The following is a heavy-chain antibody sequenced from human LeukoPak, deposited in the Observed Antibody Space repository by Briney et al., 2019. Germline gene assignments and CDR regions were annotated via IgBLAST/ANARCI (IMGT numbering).Heavy chain of an antibody. CDR2: IYYSGST. J-gene: IGHJ3*02. Sequence: SETLSLTCTVSGGSISSYYWSWIRQPPGKGLEWIGYIYYSGSTNYNPSLESRATISVDMSKNHFPLKLSSVIVADTAVYYCAREKVAYCGGDSWCHAFDIWGQGTMVTVSS. CDR3: AREKVAYCGGDSWCHAFDI. V-gene: IGHV4-59*01. D-gene: IGHD2-21*02. CDR1: GGSISSYY.